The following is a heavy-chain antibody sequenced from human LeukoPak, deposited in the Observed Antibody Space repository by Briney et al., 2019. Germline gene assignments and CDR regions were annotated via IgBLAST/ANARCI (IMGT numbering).Heavy chain of an antibody. CDR3: ARANSRGIAVAGTTYGMDV. D-gene: IGHD6-19*01. J-gene: IGHJ6*02. V-gene: IGHV5-51*01. CDR1: GYSFTSYW. CDR2: IYPGDSDT. Sequence: PGESLKISCKGSGYSFTSYWIGWVRQMPGKGLEWMGIIYPGDSDTRYSPSFQGQVTISADKSISTAYLQWSSLKASDTAMYYCARANSRGIAVAGTTYGMDVWGQGTTVTVSS.